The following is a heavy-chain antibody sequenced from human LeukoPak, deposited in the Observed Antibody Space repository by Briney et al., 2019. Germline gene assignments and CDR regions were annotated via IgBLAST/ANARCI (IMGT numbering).Heavy chain of an antibody. CDR3: ARDQPRGNYDFWFDP. CDR1: GYTFTTYY. V-gene: IGHV1-46*01. J-gene: IGHJ5*02. D-gene: IGHD3-3*01. CDR2: IDPSGGST. Sequence: ASVKVSCKASGYTFTTYYMHWVRQAPGQGLEWMGVIDPSGGSTTYAQKFRGRVTMTRDMSTSTVNMELSSLSSEDTAVYYCARDQPRGNYDFWFDPWGQGTLDTVSS.